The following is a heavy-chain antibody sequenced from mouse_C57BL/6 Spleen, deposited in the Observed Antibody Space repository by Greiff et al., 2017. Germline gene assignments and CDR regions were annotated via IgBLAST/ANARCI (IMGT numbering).Heavy chain of an antibody. CDR3: ANLDYDYAMDY. J-gene: IGHJ4*01. CDR1: GYTITSDS. D-gene: IGHD2-4*01. CDR2: INPSSGYT. Sequence: VQLQQSGAELARPGASVKMSCKASGYTITSDSMHWVKQRPGQGLEWIGYINPSSGYTKYNQKLKDKATLTADKSSSTAYMQLSSLTSEDAAVYYCANLDYDYAMDYWGQGTSVTVSS. V-gene: IGHV1-4*01.